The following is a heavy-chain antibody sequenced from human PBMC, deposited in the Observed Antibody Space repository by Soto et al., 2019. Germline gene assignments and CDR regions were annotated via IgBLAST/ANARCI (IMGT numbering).Heavy chain of an antibody. CDR3: ARGRGGGPPYYYGMDV. CDR1: GGSISSYY. Sequence: PSETLSLTCTVSGGSISSYYWSWIRQPPGKGLEWIGYIYYSGSTNYNPSLKSRVTISVDTSKNQFSLKLSSVTAADTAVYYCARGRGGGPPYYYGMDVWGQGTTVTVSS. J-gene: IGHJ6*02. D-gene: IGHD3-16*01. V-gene: IGHV4-59*01. CDR2: IYYSGST.